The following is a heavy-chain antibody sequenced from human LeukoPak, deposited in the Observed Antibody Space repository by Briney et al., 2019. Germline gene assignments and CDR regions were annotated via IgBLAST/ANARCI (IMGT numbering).Heavy chain of an antibody. CDR2: INHSGST. D-gene: IGHD3-9*01. Sequence: SETLSLTCAVYGGSFSGYYRSWIRQPPGKGLEWIGEINHSGSTNYNPSLKSRVTISVDTSKNQFSLKLSSVTAADTAVYYCARAFPPNYDILTGGGYFDYWGQGTLVTVSS. CDR1: GGSFSGYY. V-gene: IGHV4-34*01. J-gene: IGHJ4*02. CDR3: ARAFPPNYDILTGGGYFDY.